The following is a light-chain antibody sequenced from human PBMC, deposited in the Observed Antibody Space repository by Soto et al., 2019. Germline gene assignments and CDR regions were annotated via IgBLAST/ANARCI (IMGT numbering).Light chain of an antibody. V-gene: IGKV3-15*01. Sequence: EIVMTQSPVTLSASPGERATLSCRASQSVFSNLAWYQQKPGQAPRLLIYGASTRATGIPARFSGSGSGTEFTLTISSLQSGDFAVYYCQQSNKWPRTFGQGTKVEIK. CDR1: QSVFSN. CDR2: GAS. CDR3: QQSNKWPRT. J-gene: IGKJ1*01.